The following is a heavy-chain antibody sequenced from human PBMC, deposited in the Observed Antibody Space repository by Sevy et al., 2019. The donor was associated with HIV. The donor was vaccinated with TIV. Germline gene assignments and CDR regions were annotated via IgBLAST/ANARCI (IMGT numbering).Heavy chain of an antibody. CDR3: AKALMTTVIGNAFDI. D-gene: IGHD4-17*01. Sequence: GESPKISCAASGFTFSSYGMHWVRQAPGKGLEWVAVISYDGSNKYYADSVKGRFTISRDNSKNTLYLQMNSLRAEDTAVYYCAKALMTTVIGNAFDIWGQGTMVTVSS. J-gene: IGHJ3*02. CDR1: GFTFSSYG. V-gene: IGHV3-30*18. CDR2: ISYDGSNK.